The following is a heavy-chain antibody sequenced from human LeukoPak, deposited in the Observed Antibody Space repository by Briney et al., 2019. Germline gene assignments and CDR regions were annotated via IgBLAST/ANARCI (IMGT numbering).Heavy chain of an antibody. D-gene: IGHD3-10*01. V-gene: IGHV3-9*01. Sequence: PGGSLRLSCAASGFTFDDYAMHWVRQAPGKGLEWVSGISWNSGSIGYADSVKGRFTISRDNAKNSLYLQMNSLRAEDTAVYYCAREIRRAPMGFDIWGQGTMVTVSS. J-gene: IGHJ3*02. CDR3: AREIRRAPMGFDI. CDR2: ISWNSGSI. CDR1: GFTFDDYA.